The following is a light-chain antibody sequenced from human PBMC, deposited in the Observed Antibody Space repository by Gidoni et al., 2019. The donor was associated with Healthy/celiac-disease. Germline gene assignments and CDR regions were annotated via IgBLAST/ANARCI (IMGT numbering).Light chain of an antibody. J-gene: IGKJ3*01. Sequence: DIQMTQSPSSLSASVGDRVTITCQASQDISNSLNWYQQKPGKAPKLLIYDASNLETGVPSRFSGSGSGTDFTFTISSLQPEDIATYYCQQYDNLPRLTFGPGTKVDIK. CDR2: DAS. CDR1: QDISNS. V-gene: IGKV1-33*01. CDR3: QQYDNLPRLT.